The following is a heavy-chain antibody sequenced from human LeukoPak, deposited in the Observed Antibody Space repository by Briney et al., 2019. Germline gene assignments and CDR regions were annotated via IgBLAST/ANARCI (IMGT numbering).Heavy chain of an antibody. J-gene: IGHJ6*03. CDR2: INPNSGGT. Sequence: ASVKVSCKASGYTFTGYYMHWVRQSPGQGLEWMGWINPNSGGTNYAQKFQGWVTMTRDTSISTDYMELSRLRSEDTAVYYCAREGFYSNSEPKLYYHYMDVWGKGTTVTVSS. D-gene: IGHD4-11*01. CDR3: AREGFYSNSEPKLYYHYMDV. V-gene: IGHV1-2*04. CDR1: GYTFTGYY.